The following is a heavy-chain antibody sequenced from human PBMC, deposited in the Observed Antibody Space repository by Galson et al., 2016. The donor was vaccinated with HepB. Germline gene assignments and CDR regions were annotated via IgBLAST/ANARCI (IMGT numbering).Heavy chain of an antibody. CDR3: AKDRGNLNYYQLYGLDV. D-gene: IGHD2/OR15-2a*01. J-gene: IGHJ6*02. CDR1: GFAYDDYG. V-gene: IGHV3-9*01. CDR2: ISWNSGTI. Sequence: SLRLSCAASGFAYDDYGMSWVRQAPGKGLEWVSTISWNSGTIDYADSVKGRFTISRDNAKNSLHLQMNSLRTEDAARYYCAKDRGNLNYYQLYGLDVWGHGTTVTVSS.